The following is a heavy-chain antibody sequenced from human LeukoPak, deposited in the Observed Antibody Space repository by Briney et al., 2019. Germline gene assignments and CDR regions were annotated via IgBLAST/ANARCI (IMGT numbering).Heavy chain of an antibody. CDR3: ARDQLPYYYYYGMDV. CDR2: ISSSGTII. J-gene: IGHJ6*04. Sequence: GGSLRLSCAASGFTFSDYEMNWVRQAPGKGLEWVSYISSSGTIIYYADSVKGRFTISRDNAQNSLFLQMNSLRAGDTAVYYCARDQLPYYYYYGMDVWGKGTTVTVSS. CDR1: GFTFSDYE. V-gene: IGHV3-48*03. D-gene: IGHD1-1*01.